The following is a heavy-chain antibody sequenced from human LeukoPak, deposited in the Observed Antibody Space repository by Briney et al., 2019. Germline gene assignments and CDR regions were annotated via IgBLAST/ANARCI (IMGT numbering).Heavy chain of an antibody. J-gene: IGHJ4*02. CDR1: GFSFSSYW. V-gene: IGHV3-7*01. CDR2: IKQDGSEK. CDR3: ARGPSLARQWLAYYYFDY. Sequence: GGSLRLSCAASGFSFSSYWMTCVRQAPGKGLEWLASIKQDGSEKYYVDSVKGRFTISRDNAKKSLYLQMNSLRVEDTAMYYCARGPSLARQWLAYYYFDYWGQGTLVTVSS. D-gene: IGHD6-19*01.